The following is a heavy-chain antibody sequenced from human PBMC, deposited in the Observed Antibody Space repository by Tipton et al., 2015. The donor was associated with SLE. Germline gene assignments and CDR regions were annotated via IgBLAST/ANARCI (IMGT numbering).Heavy chain of an antibody. CDR1: GGSFSGYY. Sequence: TLSLTCAVYGGSFSGYYWSWIRQPPGKGLEWIGEINHSGSTNYNPSLKSRVTISVDKAKNQFSLKLTSVTAADTADYYCARGHIGWGFDPWGQGTLVTVSS. J-gene: IGHJ5*02. CDR3: ARGHIGWGFDP. CDR2: INHSGST. V-gene: IGHV4-34*01. D-gene: IGHD1-26*01.